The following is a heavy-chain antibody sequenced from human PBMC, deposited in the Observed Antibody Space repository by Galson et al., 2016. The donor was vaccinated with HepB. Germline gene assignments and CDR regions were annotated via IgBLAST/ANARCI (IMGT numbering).Heavy chain of an antibody. V-gene: IGHV4-4*07. J-gene: IGHJ4*02. Sequence: LSLTCTVSGGSISTSYWSWIRQPAGKGLEWIGRIYFSGTTNYNPSLKSRVTMSVDMSKNQFALKLTSVTAADTAVYYCARENVTTGSYDYWGQGTLVTVSS. CDR3: ARENVTTGSYDY. CDR2: IYFSGTT. D-gene: IGHD1-1*01. CDR1: GGSISTSY.